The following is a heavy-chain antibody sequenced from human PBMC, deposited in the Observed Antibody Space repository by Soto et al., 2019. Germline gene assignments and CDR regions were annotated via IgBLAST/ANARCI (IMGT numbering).Heavy chain of an antibody. J-gene: IGHJ4*02. CDR1: GFTYDNFA. CDR3: AKDVHYDSSGGPDY. V-gene: IGHV3-23*01. Sequence: EVRLLESGGGLAQPGGSLRLSCTTSGFTYDNFAMSWVRQAPGRGLEWVSAISGGGGGTYYADSVEGRFIISRDNSKNTVYLQVNGLRTEDTAVYYCAKDVHYDSSGGPDYWGQGTLVTVSS. CDR2: ISGGGGGT. D-gene: IGHD3-22*01.